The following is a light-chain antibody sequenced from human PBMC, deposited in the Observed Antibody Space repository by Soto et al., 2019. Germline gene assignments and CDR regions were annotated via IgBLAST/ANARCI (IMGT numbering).Light chain of an antibody. Sequence: IQTIQSASTLSASIGDTVTLTRRGSQSISNWLAWYLPKPGKAPTLLVYDASKLEPGVPSRFLDNGSGTEFTLTISSLQADDFATYYCQPYHNYWTFCQGTKVYIK. CDR2: DAS. J-gene: IGKJ1*01. CDR3: QPYHNYWT. V-gene: IGKV1-5*01. CDR1: QSISNW.